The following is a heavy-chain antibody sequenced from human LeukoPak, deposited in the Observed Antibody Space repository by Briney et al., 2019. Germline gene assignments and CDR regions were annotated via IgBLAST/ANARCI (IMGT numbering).Heavy chain of an antibody. CDR1: GGSFTDYY. D-gene: IGHD6-19*01. CDR3: SRRGQWLGRWFDP. Sequence: SETLSLTCAVFGGSFTDYYWSWIRQPPGKGLEWIGEITHSGVTNYNSSLKSRVTISVDTSKNRFSLSLTSVTAADTAIYYCSRRGQWLGRWFDPWGQGTLVTVSS. CDR2: ITHSGVT. J-gene: IGHJ5*02. V-gene: IGHV4-34*01.